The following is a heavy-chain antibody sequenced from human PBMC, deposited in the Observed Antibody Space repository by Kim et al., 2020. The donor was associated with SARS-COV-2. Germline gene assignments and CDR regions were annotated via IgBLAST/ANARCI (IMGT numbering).Heavy chain of an antibody. D-gene: IGHD2-2*01. J-gene: IGHJ4*01. CDR2: ISYSGNP. CDR1: GGSIGTGGKF. V-gene: IGHV4-31*03. CDR3: AGGQPLDY. Sequence: SETLSLTCSVSGGSIGTGGKFWTWIRQHPAKGLEWIGYISYSGNPHYRPSLRSRVSISLQTSENQFSLTLTSVTAADTAVYYCAGGQPLDYWGHGILVTVSS.